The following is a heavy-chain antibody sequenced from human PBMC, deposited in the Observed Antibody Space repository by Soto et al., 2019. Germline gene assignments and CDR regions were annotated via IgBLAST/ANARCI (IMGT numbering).Heavy chain of an antibody. J-gene: IGHJ4*02. Sequence: QLQLQESGPGLVKPSETLSLTCTVSSGSISSSGSYWGWIRQPPGKGREWIGNIYYRGNTYYNPSLKSRVTIALDPSKTQFSLKLISVTTADTAVYYCGVQDYGAKGYYFETWVQGTLVTVSS. D-gene: IGHD4-17*01. CDR3: GVQDYGAKGYYFET. CDR1: SGSISSSGSY. CDR2: IYYRGNT. V-gene: IGHV4-39*01.